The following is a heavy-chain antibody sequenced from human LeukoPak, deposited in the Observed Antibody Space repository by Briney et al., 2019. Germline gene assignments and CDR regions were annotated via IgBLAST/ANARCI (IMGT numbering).Heavy chain of an antibody. J-gene: IGHJ4*02. CDR3: ARDPTYSNSPPANY. Sequence: GGSLRLSCAASGFSFSSYGMHWVRQAPGKGLEWVANIKQDGSEKFYVGSVRGRFIISRDNAENSMYLQMNSLTAEDTAVYYYARDPTYSNSPPANYWGQGALVTISS. CDR1: GFSFSSYG. CDR2: IKQDGSEK. D-gene: IGHD6-13*01. V-gene: IGHV3-7*01.